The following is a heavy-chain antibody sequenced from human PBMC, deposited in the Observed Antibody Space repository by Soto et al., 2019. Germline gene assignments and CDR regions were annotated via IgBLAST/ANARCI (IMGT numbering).Heavy chain of an antibody. CDR3: AKDKGPRNCSTRNCFWVALGMDV. CDR1: GFTFDDYA. CDR2: ISWNSDTI. Sequence: EVQLVESGGGLVQPGRSLTLSCAAFGFTFDDYAMHWVRQAPGKGLEWVSGISWNSDTIGYADSVRGRFTISRDNAENSLYLPMNSLGAEDTALYYCAKDKGPRNCSTRNCFWVALGMDVWGQGTTVTVSS. V-gene: IGHV3-9*01. J-gene: IGHJ6*02. D-gene: IGHD2-2*01.